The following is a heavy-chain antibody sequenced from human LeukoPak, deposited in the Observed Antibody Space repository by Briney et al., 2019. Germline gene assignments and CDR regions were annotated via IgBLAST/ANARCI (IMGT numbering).Heavy chain of an antibody. CDR1: GFTFSAHY. CDR2: ISSSGTTI. V-gene: IGHV3-11*04. J-gene: IGHJ4*02. D-gene: IGHD2-2*01. CDR3: ARGDCSSTSCYYFDY. Sequence: GGSLRLSCAASGFTFSAHYMSWIRQAPGMGLEWVSYISSSGTTIYYADSVKGRFTISRDNAKNSLYPQMNSLRTEDTAVYYCARGDCSSTSCYYFDYWGQGTLVTVSS.